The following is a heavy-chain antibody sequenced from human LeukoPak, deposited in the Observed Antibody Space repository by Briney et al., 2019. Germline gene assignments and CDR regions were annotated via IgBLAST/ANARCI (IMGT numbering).Heavy chain of an antibody. D-gene: IGHD2-2*01. V-gene: IGHV3-21*01. CDR3: ARETSESFDI. CDR1: GFTFTSHS. CDR2: IGSRSTSI. J-gene: IGHJ3*02. Sequence: GGSLRLSCAASGFTFTSHSMNWVPQAPGKGREWVSSIGSRSTSIYYADSVKGRFTISRDNAKNSLYLQMNSLRAEDTAVYYCARETSESFDIWGQGTMVTVSS.